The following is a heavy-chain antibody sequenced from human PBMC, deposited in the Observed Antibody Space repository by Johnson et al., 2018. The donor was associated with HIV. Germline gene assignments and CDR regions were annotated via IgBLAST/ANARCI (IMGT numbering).Heavy chain of an antibody. J-gene: IGHJ3*02. D-gene: IGHD3-22*01. Sequence: VQLVESGGGLVQPGGSLRLSCAASGFTLSSYWMHWVRQVPGKGLEWVSGINSDGSSPSYADSVKGRFTISRDNAKNTLYLQMNSLRAEDTAVYYCARRAYYYDSSGYYSHAFDIWGQGTMVTVSS. CDR1: GFTLSSYW. V-gene: IGHV3-74*01. CDR2: INSDGSSP. CDR3: ARRAYYYDSSGYYSHAFDI.